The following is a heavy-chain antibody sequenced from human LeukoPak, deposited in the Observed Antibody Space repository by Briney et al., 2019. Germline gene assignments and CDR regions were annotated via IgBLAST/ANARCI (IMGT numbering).Heavy chain of an antibody. Sequence: ASVKVSCKASGYTFTSYDINWVRQATGQGLEWMGWMNPNSGNTGYAQKFQGRVTMTRNTSISTAYMELSSLRSEDTAVYYCARAPTDIVVVPAATNWFDPWGQGTLVTVSS. J-gene: IGHJ5*02. D-gene: IGHD2-2*01. CDR1: GYTFTSYD. CDR2: MNPNSGNT. CDR3: ARAPTDIVVVPAATNWFDP. V-gene: IGHV1-8*01.